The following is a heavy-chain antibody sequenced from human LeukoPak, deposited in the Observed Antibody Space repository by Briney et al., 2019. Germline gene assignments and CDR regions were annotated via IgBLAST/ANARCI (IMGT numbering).Heavy chain of an antibody. Sequence: SETLSLTCTVSGGSISSYYWSWIRQPPGKGLEWIGYIYYSGSTYYNPSLKSRVTISVDTSKNQFSLKLSSVTAADTAVYYCASHEPPYSSSWYTFDYWGQGTLVTVSS. D-gene: IGHD6-13*01. V-gene: IGHV4-59*04. J-gene: IGHJ4*02. CDR1: GGSISSYY. CDR2: IYYSGST. CDR3: ASHEPPYSSSWYTFDY.